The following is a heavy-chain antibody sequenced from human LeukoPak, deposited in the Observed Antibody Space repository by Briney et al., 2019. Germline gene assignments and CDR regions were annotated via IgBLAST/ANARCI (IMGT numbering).Heavy chain of an antibody. CDR3: ARESAVAGKTIFDQ. CDR2: IRNSGTT. D-gene: IGHD6-19*01. Sequence: SETLSLTCIISSGSIRSHSWSWIRQPPGKGLEWIGYIRNSGTTNSNPSLKSRVTISVDTSKNQFSLKLTSVTAADTAVYYCARESAVAGKTIFDQWGQGTLVIVSS. J-gene: IGHJ4*02. V-gene: IGHV4-59*11. CDR1: SGSIRSHS.